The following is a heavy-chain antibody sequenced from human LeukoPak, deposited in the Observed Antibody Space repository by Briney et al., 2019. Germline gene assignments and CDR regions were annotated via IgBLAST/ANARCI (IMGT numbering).Heavy chain of an antibody. Sequence: GGSLRLSCAASGFTFSNSAMSWVRQAPGKGLEWVSTLSGSGITTYYADSVKGRFTISRGNSKNTLYLQMNSLRAEDTAVYYCAKGIYSSGWSYFDYWGHGTLVTVSS. CDR1: GFTFSNSA. CDR2: LSGSGITT. CDR3: AKGIYSSGWSYFDY. J-gene: IGHJ4*01. V-gene: IGHV3-23*01. D-gene: IGHD6-19*01.